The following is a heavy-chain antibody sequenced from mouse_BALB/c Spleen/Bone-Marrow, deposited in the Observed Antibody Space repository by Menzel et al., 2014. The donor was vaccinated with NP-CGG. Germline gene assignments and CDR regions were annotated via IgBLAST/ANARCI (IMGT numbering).Heavy chain of an antibody. D-gene: IGHD1-1*01. CDR3: ARSGYGSNYDY. J-gene: IGHJ2*01. V-gene: IGHV1-80*01. CDR2: IYPGDGDT. Sequence: QVQLQQSGAELVRPGSSVKISCEASGYAFSSYWMIWVKQRPGQGLEWIGQIYPGDGDTNYNGKFKGKATLTVDKSSSTAYMQLSSLTSEDSAAYFCARSGYGSNYDYWGQGTTLTVSS. CDR1: GYAFSSYW.